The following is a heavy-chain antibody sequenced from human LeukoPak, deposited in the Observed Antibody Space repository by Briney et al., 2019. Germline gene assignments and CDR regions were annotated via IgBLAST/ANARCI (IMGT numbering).Heavy chain of an antibody. CDR3: ARDYCSSTSCLFDY. V-gene: IGHV1-2*06. Sequence: GASVKVSCRASGYTFTGYHIHWVRQAPGQGLEWMGRINPNSGNTNYAQNFQGRVTMTRDTSINTAYMELSRLRSDDTAVYYCARDYCSSTSCLFDYWGQGTLVTVSS. CDR2: INPNSGNT. D-gene: IGHD2-2*01. J-gene: IGHJ4*02. CDR1: GYTFTGYH.